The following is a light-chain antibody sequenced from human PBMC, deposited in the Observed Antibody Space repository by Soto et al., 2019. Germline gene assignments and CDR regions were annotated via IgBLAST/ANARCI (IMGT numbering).Light chain of an antibody. CDR3: QQYDNVFT. V-gene: IGKV1-33*01. CDR2: GAS. Sequence: DIQMTQSPSTLSASVGDRVTITCRASQTISSWLAWYQQKPGKAPKLLIYGASNLETGVPSRFSGSGSGTDFTFTISSLQPEDIATYFCQQYDNVFTFGQGTRLEIK. J-gene: IGKJ5*01. CDR1: QTISSW.